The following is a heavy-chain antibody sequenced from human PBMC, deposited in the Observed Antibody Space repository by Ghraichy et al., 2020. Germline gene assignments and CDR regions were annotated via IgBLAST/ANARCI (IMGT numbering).Heavy chain of an antibody. V-gene: IGHV3-7*03. J-gene: IGHJ4*02. CDR3: ARAVHGLGANYFDY. Sequence: GTLNISCAASGFSFSTYWMNWVRQAPGKGPEWVANIKQGGTEKYYGNSVKGRFTISRDNAKNSLYLQMNSLRAEDTAVYYCARAVHGLGANYFDYWGQGTLVTVSS. D-gene: IGHD3-16*01. CDR2: IKQGGTEK. CDR1: GFSFSTYW.